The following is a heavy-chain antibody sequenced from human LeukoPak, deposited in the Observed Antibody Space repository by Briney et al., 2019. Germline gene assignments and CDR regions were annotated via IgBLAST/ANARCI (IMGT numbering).Heavy chain of an antibody. J-gene: IGHJ4*02. D-gene: IGHD4-11*01. V-gene: IGHV4-34*01. Sequence: SETLSLTCAVYGGSFSGYYWSWIRQPPGKGLEWSGEINHSGSTNYNPSLKSRVTISVDKSKNQFSLKLRFVTAADTAVYYCARRTTVTIPFGYWGQGTLVTVSS. CDR3: ARRTTVTIPFGY. CDR1: GGSFSGYY. CDR2: INHSGST.